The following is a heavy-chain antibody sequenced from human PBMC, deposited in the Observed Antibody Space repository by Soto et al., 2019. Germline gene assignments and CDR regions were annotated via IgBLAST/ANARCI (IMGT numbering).Heavy chain of an antibody. CDR1: GFTFSTYS. CDR3: ARDRVVRGSGLTYSDF. D-gene: IGHD3-10*01. CDR2: ISSSSSTI. J-gene: IGHJ4*01. V-gene: IGHV3-48*01. Sequence: PGGSLRLSCAASGFTFSTYSMNWVRQAPGKGLEWVSYISSSSSTIYYADTVKGRFTISRDNSQNTLYLQMNSLRVEDTAVYFCARDRVVRGSGLTYSDFWGQGTLVTVSS.